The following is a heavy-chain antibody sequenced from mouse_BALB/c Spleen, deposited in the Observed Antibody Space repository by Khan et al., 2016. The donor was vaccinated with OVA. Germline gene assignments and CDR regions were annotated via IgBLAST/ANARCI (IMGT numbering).Heavy chain of an antibody. CDR1: GYSFTNYY. Sequence: VQLKQSGPDLVKPGASVKMSCKDSGYSFTNYYVNWVKQSHGKSLECIGRVNPNTGNTNYNQKFKGKAILIVDTSSSTAYMELRGLTSEDSAVYYCARGYDFFAYWGQGTLVTVSA. J-gene: IGHJ3*01. CDR2: VNPNTGNT. V-gene: IGHV1-26*01. CDR3: ARGYDFFAY. D-gene: IGHD2-14*01.